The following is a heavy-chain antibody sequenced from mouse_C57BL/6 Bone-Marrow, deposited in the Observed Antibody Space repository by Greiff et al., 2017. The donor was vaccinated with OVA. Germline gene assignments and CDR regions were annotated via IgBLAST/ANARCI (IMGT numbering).Heavy chain of an antibody. Sequence: VKLKQPGTELVKPGASVKLSCKASGYTFTSYWMHWVKQRPGQGLEWIGNINPSNGGTNYNEKFKSKATLTVDKSSSTAYMQLSSLTSEDSAVYYCARRGITTVDWYFDVWGTGTTVTVSS. V-gene: IGHV1-53*01. D-gene: IGHD1-1*01. CDR3: ARRGITTVDWYFDV. CDR1: GYTFTSYW. J-gene: IGHJ1*03. CDR2: INPSNGGT.